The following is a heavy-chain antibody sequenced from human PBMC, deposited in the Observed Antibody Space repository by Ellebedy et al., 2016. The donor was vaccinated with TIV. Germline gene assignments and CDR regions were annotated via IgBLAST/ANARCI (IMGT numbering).Heavy chain of an antibody. V-gene: IGHV3-66*01. Sequence: PGGSLRLSCEASGFSVMDDYMSWVRQAPGQGLESVALVFGRDNTAYGDSVRGRFTVSRDKGTNTVFLQMSGLRADDTAVYYCVRDRYTTGWYAFDVWGLGTMVAVSS. CDR3: VRDRYTTGWYAFDV. CDR2: VFGRDNT. CDR1: GFSVMDDY. D-gene: IGHD6-19*01. J-gene: IGHJ3*01.